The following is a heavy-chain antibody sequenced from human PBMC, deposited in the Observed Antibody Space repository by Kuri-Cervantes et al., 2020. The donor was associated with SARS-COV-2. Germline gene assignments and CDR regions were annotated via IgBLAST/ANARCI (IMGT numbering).Heavy chain of an antibody. CDR2: INPGGGST. J-gene: IGHJ3*01. Sequence: ASVTVSCKASGYTFTSYYMHWVRQAPGQGLEWMGIINPGGGSTSYAQKFQGRVTMTRDTSISTAYMELSRLRSDDTAVYYCARQASGWSSGAFDLWGQGTMVTVSS. V-gene: IGHV1-46*01. D-gene: IGHD6-19*01. CDR3: ARQASGWSSGAFDL. CDR1: GYTFTSYY.